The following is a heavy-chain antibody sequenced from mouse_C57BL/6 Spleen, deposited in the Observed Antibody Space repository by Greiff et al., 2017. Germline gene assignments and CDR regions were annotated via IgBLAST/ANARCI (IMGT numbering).Heavy chain of an antibody. J-gene: IGHJ1*03. Sequence: QVQLQQSGAELARPGASVKLSCKASGYTFTSYGISWVKQRTGQGLEWIGEIYPRGGNTYYHEKFKGKATLTADKSSSTAYMELRSLTSEDSAVYFCARAATVVATGGYFDVWGTGTTVTVSS. CDR1: GYTFTSYG. D-gene: IGHD1-1*01. V-gene: IGHV1-81*01. CDR3: ARAATVVATGGYFDV. CDR2: IYPRGGNT.